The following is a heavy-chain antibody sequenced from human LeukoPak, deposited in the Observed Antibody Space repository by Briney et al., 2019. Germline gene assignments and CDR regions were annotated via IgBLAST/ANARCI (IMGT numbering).Heavy chain of an antibody. Sequence: PGGSLRLSCAASGFTFSSYSMNWVRQTPGKELEWVSYISSSSSTIYYADSVKGRFTISRDNAKNSLYLQMNSLRAEDTAVYYCARGRGWYMGMTFDYWGQGTLVTVSS. CDR3: ARGRGWYMGMTFDY. CDR2: ISSSSSTI. V-gene: IGHV3-48*01. CDR1: GFTFSSYS. D-gene: IGHD6-19*01. J-gene: IGHJ4*02.